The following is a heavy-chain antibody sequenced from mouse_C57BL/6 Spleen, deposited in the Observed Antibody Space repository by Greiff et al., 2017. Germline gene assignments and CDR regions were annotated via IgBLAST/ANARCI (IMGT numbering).Heavy chain of an antibody. J-gene: IGHJ2*01. D-gene: IGHD2-1*01. Sequence: EVMLVESGGGLVKPGGSLKLSCAASGFTFSSYAMSWVRQTPEKRLEWVATISDGGSYTYYPDNVKGRFTISRDNAKNNLYLQMSHLKSEDTAMYYCARDLGNKGYYFDYWGQGTTLTVSS. V-gene: IGHV5-4*01. CDR3: ARDLGNKGYYFDY. CDR2: ISDGGSYT. CDR1: GFTFSSYA.